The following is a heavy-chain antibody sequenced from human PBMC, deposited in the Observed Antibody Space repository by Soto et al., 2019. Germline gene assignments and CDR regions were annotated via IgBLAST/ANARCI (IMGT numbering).Heavy chain of an antibody. Sequence: QVQLQESGPGLVKPSETLSLTCTVSGASISGYYWSWIRQPPGKGLEYIGYIHYLGSTNYNPSLKSRVTISVDTSKNHFSLNLTPVTAADTAVYYCARFEHMGAAHYYDYWGQGILVTVS. D-gene: IGHD6-25*01. CDR1: GASISGYY. J-gene: IGHJ4*02. CDR2: IHYLGST. V-gene: IGHV4-59*01. CDR3: ARFEHMGAAHYYDY.